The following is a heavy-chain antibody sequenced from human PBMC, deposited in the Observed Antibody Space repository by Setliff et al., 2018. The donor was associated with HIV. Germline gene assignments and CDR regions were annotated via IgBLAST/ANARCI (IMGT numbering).Heavy chain of an antibody. J-gene: IGHJ5*02. D-gene: IGHD6-13*01. CDR3: ARILVAAAGTGFDP. CDR2: IYYSGST. V-gene: IGHV4-59*12. Sequence: PSETLSLTCTVSGGSISSYYWSWIRQPPGKGLEWIGYIYYSGSTNYNPSLKSRVTISVDTSKNQFSLKLSSVTAADTAVFYCARILVAAAGTGFDPWGQGILVTVSS. CDR1: GGSISSYY.